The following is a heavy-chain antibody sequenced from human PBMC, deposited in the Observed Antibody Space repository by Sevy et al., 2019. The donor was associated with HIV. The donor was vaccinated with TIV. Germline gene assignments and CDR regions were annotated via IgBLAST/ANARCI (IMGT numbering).Heavy chain of an antibody. Sequence: GGSLRLSCAASGFTFDYYWMNWVRQAPGKGLEWVANIKDDGSEKHYVDSVKGRFTISRDNAKNQLYVQMNSLRVEDRADYYCVRNYDSTGYNNFRDGIFDIWGQGTKVTVSS. D-gene: IGHD3-22*01. V-gene: IGHV3-7*03. CDR3: VRNYDSTGYNNFRDGIFDI. J-gene: IGHJ3*02. CDR1: GFTFDYYW. CDR2: IKDDGSEK.